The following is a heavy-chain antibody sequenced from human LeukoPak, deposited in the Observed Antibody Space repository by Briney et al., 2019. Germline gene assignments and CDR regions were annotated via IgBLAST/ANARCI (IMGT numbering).Heavy chain of an antibody. D-gene: IGHD3-10*01. J-gene: IGHJ3*02. CDR2: IYHNGTP. Sequence: SGTLSLTCAVSVGSINSGNWWSWVRQSPGKGLEWIGEIYHNGTPNYNPSLKSRVTMSVDTSKNQFSLKLSSVTAADTAVYYCASRSGSFSDALDIWGQGTLVTVSS. CDR3: ASRSGSFSDALDI. V-gene: IGHV4-4*02. CDR1: VGSINSGNW.